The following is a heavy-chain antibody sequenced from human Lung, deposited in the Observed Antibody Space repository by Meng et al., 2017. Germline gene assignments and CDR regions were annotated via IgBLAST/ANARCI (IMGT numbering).Heavy chain of an antibody. V-gene: IGHV3-74*01. Sequence: ESLKISCAASGFTFSSYWMHWVRQAPGKGLVWVSRINSDGSSTSYADSVKGRFTISRDNAKNTLYLQMNSLRAEDTAVYYCARDRVFGVVINNNWFDPWGQGTLVTVSS. CDR1: GFTFSSYW. CDR3: ARDRVFGVVINNNWFDP. D-gene: IGHD3-3*01. J-gene: IGHJ5*02. CDR2: INSDGSST.